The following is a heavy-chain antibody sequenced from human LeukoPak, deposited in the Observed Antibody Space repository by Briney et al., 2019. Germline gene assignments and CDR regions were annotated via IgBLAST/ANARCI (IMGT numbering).Heavy chain of an antibody. CDR3: ARLEAY. CDR1: GYSISSGYY. Sequence: SETLSLTCAVSGYSISSGYYWGWIRQPPGRGLEWIGSIYHSGSTYYNPSLKSRVTISVDTSKNQFSLKLSSVTAADTAVYYCARLEAYWGQGTLVTVSS. J-gene: IGHJ4*02. V-gene: IGHV4-38-2*01. CDR2: IYHSGST.